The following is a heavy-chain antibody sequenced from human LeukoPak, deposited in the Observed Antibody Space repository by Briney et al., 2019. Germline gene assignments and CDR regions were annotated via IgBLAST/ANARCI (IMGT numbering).Heavy chain of an antibody. CDR3: ARQYSSSLNWFDP. CDR2: IFPGDSDT. CDR1: GYTFTTYW. J-gene: IGHJ5*02. V-gene: IGHV5-51*01. D-gene: IGHD2-2*01. Sequence: GESPKISCKASGYTFTTYWIGWVRQMPGKGLEWMGIIFPGDSDTRYSPSFQGQVTISADNSITTAYLQWSSLKASDTAMYYCARQYSSSLNWFDPWGQGTLVTVSS.